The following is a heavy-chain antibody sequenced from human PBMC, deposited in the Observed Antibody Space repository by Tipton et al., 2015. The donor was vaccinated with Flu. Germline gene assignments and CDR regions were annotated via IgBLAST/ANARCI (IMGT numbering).Heavy chain of an antibody. D-gene: IGHD3/OR15-3a*01. V-gene: IGHV4-39*07. Sequence: TLSLTCTVSGGSIRSASDYWGWVRQTPGKGLEWIGNIHYSGKTHYNMPLKSRVTISVDTSNNQFSLKLTSVTAADTGLYYCARDRIVSGFWAGYEGYGMDVWGQGTTVTLSS. CDR2: IHYSGKT. CDR3: ARDRIVSGFWAGYEGYGMDV. J-gene: IGHJ6*02. CDR1: GGSIRSASDY.